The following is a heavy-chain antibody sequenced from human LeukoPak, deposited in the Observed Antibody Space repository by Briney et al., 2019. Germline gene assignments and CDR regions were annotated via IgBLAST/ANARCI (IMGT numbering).Heavy chain of an antibody. CDR3: ARDVRRAAAGTMKY. J-gene: IGHJ4*02. D-gene: IGHD6-13*01. CDR2: IWYDGSNT. CDR1: GFTFSSYG. Sequence: PGGSLRLSCAASGFTFSSYGMHWVRQAPGKGLEWVAVIWYDGSNTYYADSVKGRFTISRDDSKNTLYLQMNSLRAEDTAVYFCARDVRRAAAGTMKYWGQGTLVTVSS. V-gene: IGHV3-33*08.